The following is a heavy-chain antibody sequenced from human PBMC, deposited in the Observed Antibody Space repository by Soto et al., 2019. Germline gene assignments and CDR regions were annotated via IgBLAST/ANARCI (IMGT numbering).Heavy chain of an antibody. CDR3: AHLPWRQLWPRAPVVF. CDR1: GFSLSPSGLG. D-gene: IGHD5-18*01. V-gene: IGHV2-5*02. J-gene: IGHJ4*02. Sequence: QITLKESGPTLVKPTQTLTLTCTFSGFSLSPSGLGVGWIRQPPGKALEWLGIIYWDDDKRYSPSLKSRLTITKDPSKNQPVLTMTHSDPVDTATYYCAHLPWRQLWPRAPVVFWGQGTPVTVSS. CDR2: IYWDDDK.